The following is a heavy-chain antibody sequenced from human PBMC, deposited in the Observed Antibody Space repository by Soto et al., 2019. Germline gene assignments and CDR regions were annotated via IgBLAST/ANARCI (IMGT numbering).Heavy chain of an antibody. V-gene: IGHV3-30*18. CDR3: AKRGYSYGDGAHSLRGGMDV. CDR1: GFTFSSYG. Sequence: QVQLVESGGGVVQPGRSLRLSCAASGFTFSSYGMHWVRQAPGKGLEWVAVISYDGSNKYYADSVKGRFTISRDNSKNRLYLKMNSLRAEDTAVYYCAKRGYSYGDGAHSLRGGMDVWGQGTTVTVSS. CDR2: ISYDGSNK. D-gene: IGHD5-18*01. J-gene: IGHJ6*02.